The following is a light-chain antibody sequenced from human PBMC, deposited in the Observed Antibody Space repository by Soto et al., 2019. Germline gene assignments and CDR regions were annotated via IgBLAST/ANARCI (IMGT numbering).Light chain of an antibody. V-gene: IGLV4-69*01. CDR1: SGHTTYA. J-gene: IGLJ3*02. CDR3: QTWGTGIHGNWV. Sequence: QPVLTQSPSASAPLGASVKLTCTLSSGHTTYAIAWHQQQPEKGPRYLMKLNSDGSHSKGDGIPDRFSGSSSGAERYLTISSLQSEDEADYYCQTWGTGIHGNWVFGGGTKLTVL. CDR2: LNSDGSH.